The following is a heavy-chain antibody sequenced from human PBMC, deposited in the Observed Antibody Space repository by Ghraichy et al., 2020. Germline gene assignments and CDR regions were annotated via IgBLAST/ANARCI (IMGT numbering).Heavy chain of an antibody. CDR3: ARAGVVPPTRSFDY. Sequence: SQALSLTCAVYGGSFNGYYWSWIRQPPGKGLEWIGEINHSGSTNYNPSLKSRVTISVDTSKNQFSLKLSSVTAADTAVYYCARAGVVPPTRSFDYWGQGTLVTVSS. J-gene: IGHJ4*02. CDR1: GGSFNGYY. CDR2: INHSGST. D-gene: IGHD2-2*01. V-gene: IGHV4-34*01.